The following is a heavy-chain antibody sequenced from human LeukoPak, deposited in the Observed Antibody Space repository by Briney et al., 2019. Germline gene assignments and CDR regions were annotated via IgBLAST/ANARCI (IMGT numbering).Heavy chain of an antibody. D-gene: IGHD5-24*01. J-gene: IGHJ4*02. CDR2: INHSGST. V-gene: IGHV4-39*07. Sequence: SETLSLTCTVSGGSISSSSYYWGWIRQPPGKGLEWIGKINHSGSTKYDPSLKSRLTISVDTSKNQFSLKVSAVTAADTAVYYCARGEGARDGYNYEGPFYFDYWGQGTLVTVSS. CDR3: ARGEGARDGYNYEGPFYFDY. CDR1: GGSISSSSYY.